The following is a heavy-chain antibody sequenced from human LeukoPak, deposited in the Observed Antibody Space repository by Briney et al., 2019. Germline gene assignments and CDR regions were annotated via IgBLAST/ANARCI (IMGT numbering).Heavy chain of an antibody. CDR2: MNPNSGNT. CDR1: GYTFTSYD. J-gene: IGHJ4*02. V-gene: IGHV1-8*01. D-gene: IGHD3/OR15-3a*01. Sequence: ASVKVSCKASGYTFTSYDINWVRQATGQGLEWMGWMNPNSGNTGYAQKFQGRVTMTRNTSISTAYMELSSLTSDDTAVYYCATDLDGDYFDYWGQGTLVTVSS. CDR3: ATDLDGDYFDY.